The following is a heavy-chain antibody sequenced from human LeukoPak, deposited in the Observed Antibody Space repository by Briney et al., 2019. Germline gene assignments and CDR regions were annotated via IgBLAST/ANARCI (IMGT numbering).Heavy chain of an antibody. Sequence: PGGSLRLSCAASGFTFSSYSMNWVRQAPGKGLEWVSYISGSSGTRYYADSVKGRFTISRDNAKNSLYLQMTNLRGDDTAVYYCARDVVGSLDYWGHGTLVTVSS. CDR2: ISGSSGTR. V-gene: IGHV3-48*01. CDR3: ARDVVGSLDY. CDR1: GFTFSSYS. D-gene: IGHD1-26*01. J-gene: IGHJ4*01.